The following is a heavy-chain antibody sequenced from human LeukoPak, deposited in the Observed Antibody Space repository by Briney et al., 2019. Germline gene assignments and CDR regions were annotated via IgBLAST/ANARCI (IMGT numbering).Heavy chain of an antibody. Sequence: GESLKISCKGSGYSFTSSWIGWVRQMPGKGLEWMGIIYPGDSDTRYSPSFQGQVIISADKSISTAFLQWSSLKASDTAMYYCARRDSSGYNYFDYWGQGTLVTVSS. D-gene: IGHD3-22*01. J-gene: IGHJ4*02. V-gene: IGHV5-51*01. CDR2: IYPGDSDT. CDR3: ARRDSSGYNYFDY. CDR1: GYSFTSSW.